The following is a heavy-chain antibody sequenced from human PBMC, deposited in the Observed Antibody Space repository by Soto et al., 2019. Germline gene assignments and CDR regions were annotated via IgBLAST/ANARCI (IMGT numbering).Heavy chain of an antibody. CDR1: GDSITNGDYY. CDR2: IYYSGIT. J-gene: IGHJ5*02. CDR3: ARGKQGGFDP. V-gene: IGHV4-30-4*01. Sequence: QVSLQESGPGLVKPSQTLSLTCFVSGDSITNGDYYWSWILQPPGKDLEWIAYIYYSGITHYNPSLESRVTLSLSPSKNLFSLKMTSVTDADTAVYFCARGKQGGFDPCGQGTLVTVSS. D-gene: IGHD3-16*01.